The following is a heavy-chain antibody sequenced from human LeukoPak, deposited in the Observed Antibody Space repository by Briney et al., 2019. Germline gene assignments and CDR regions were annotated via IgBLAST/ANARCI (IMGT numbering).Heavy chain of an antibody. CDR1: GYTFTGYY. CDR3: AREGGYCSSTSCYVGY. J-gene: IGHJ4*02. CDR2: INPNSGGT. D-gene: IGHD2-2*01. Sequence: ASVKVSCKASGYTFTGYYMQWVRQAPGQGLEWMGWINPNSGGTNYAQKFQGRVTMTRDTSISTAYMELSRLRSDDTAVYYCAREGGYCSSTSCYVGYWGQGTLVTVSS. V-gene: IGHV1-2*02.